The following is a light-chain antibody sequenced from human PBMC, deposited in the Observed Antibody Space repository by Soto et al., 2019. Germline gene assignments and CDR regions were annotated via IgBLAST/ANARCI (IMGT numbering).Light chain of an antibody. Sequence: EIVLTQSPGTLSLSPGERATLSCRASQSVSSSFLAWYQQKPGQAPRLLIYGASIRATGIPDRFSGSGSGPDFTLTISRLEPEDFAVYYCQQYGSSPPWTFGQGTKVEIK. CDR1: QSVSSSF. CDR3: QQYGSSPPWT. J-gene: IGKJ1*01. V-gene: IGKV3-20*01. CDR2: GAS.